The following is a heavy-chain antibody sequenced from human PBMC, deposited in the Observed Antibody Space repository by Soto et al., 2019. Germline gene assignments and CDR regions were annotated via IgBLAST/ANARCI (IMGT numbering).Heavy chain of an antibody. J-gene: IGHJ3*02. D-gene: IGHD3-22*01. V-gene: IGHV1-46*03. Sequence: ASVKVSCKASGYTFTSYYMHWVRQAPGQGLEWMGIINPSGGSTSYAQKFQGRVTMTRDTSTSTVYMELSSLRSEDTAVYYCVTPVPYYYDSSGYPNDAFDIWGQGTMVTVSS. CDR2: INPSGGST. CDR1: GYTFTSYY. CDR3: VTPVPYYYDSSGYPNDAFDI.